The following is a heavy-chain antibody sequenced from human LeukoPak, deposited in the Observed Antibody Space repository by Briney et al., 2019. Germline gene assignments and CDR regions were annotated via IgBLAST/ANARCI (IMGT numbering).Heavy chain of an antibody. CDR2: ISYDGSNK. Sequence: GRSLRLSCAASGFTLSSYAMHWVRQAPGKGLEGVAVISYDGSNKYYADSVKGRFTISRDNSKNTLYLHMNSLRAEATAVYYCARGEVVLRYFDWPLWGYFQHWGQGTLVTVSS. CDR1: GFTLSSYA. J-gene: IGHJ1*01. D-gene: IGHD3-9*01. V-gene: IGHV3-30*04. CDR3: ARGEVVLRYFDWPLWGYFQH.